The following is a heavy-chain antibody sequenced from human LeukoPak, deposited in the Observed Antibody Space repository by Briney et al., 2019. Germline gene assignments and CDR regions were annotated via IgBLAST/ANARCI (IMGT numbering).Heavy chain of an antibody. CDR2: IYYSGST. CDR3: ARGPLGATYFDD. V-gene: IGHV4-61*01. J-gene: IGHJ4*02. D-gene: IGHD1-26*01. Sequence: PSETLSLTCSVSGGSVSSGRFYWTWIRQPPGKGLEWIGYIYYSGSTNYNPSLKSRVTISVDTSKNQFSLKLTSVTAADTAIYYCARGPLGATYFDDWGQGTLVTVSS. CDR1: GGSVSSGRFY.